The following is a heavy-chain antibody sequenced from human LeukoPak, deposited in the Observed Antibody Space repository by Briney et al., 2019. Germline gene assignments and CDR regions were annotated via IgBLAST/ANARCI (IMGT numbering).Heavy chain of an antibody. V-gene: IGHV4-34*01. CDR3: ARPSGYCSSTSCYFHFDY. Sequence: SETLSLTCAVYGGSFSGYYWSWIRQPPGKGLEWIGEINHSGSTNYNPSLKSRVTISVDTSKNQFSLKLSSVTAADTAVYYCARPSGYCSSTSCYFHFDYWGQGTLVTVSS. CDR1: GGSFSGYY. D-gene: IGHD2-2*03. J-gene: IGHJ4*02. CDR2: INHSGST.